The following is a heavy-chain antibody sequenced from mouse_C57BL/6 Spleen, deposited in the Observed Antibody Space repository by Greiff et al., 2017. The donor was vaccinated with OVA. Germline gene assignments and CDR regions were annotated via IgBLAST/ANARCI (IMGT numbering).Heavy chain of an antibody. CDR3: AKTAQATWDYAMDY. V-gene: IGHV1-82*01. CDR1: GYAFSSSW. J-gene: IGHJ4*01. Sequence: VMLVESGPELVKPGASVKISCKASGYAFSSSWMNWVKQRPGKGLEWIGRIYPGDGDTNYNGKFKGKATLTADKSSSTAYMQLSSLTSEDSAVYFCAKTAQATWDYAMDYWGQGTSVTVSS. D-gene: IGHD3-2*02. CDR2: IYPGDGDT.